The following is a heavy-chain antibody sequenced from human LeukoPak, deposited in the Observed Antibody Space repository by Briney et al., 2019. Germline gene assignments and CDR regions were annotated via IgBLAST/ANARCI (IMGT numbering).Heavy chain of an antibody. D-gene: IGHD2-2*01. Sequence: PGGSLRLSCAASGFTFSSYEMNWVSQAPGKGLEWVSYISSSGSTIYYADSVKGRFTISRDNAKNSLYLQMNSLRAEDTAVYYCARVVPAATGGYFDYWGQGTLVTVSS. CDR3: ARVVPAATGGYFDY. CDR2: ISSSGSTI. J-gene: IGHJ4*02. CDR1: GFTFSSYE. V-gene: IGHV3-48*03.